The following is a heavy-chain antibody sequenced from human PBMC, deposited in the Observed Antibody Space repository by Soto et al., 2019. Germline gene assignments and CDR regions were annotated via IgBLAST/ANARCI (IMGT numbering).Heavy chain of an antibody. D-gene: IGHD4-17*01. CDR3: ERGRWYGDSPPLDY. CDR2: MNPNSGNT. V-gene: IGHV1-8*01. Sequence: QVQLVQSGAEVKKPGASVKVSCKASGYTFTSYDINWVRQATGQALEWMGWMNPNSGNTGYAQNFQGRVTMTRNTSINTAYMALSSLRSEHPAVYYCERGRWYGDSPPLDYWGQGTLVTVSS. CDR1: GYTFTSYD. J-gene: IGHJ4*02.